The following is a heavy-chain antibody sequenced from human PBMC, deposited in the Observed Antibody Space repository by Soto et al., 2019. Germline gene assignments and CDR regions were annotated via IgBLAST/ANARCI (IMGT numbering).Heavy chain of an antibody. D-gene: IGHD4-17*01. CDR2: INHSGST. CDR3: VSGYGDYLDY. V-gene: IGHV4-34*01. CDR1: GGSFSGYY. J-gene: IGHJ4*02. Sequence: TSETLSLTCAVYGGSFSGYYWSWIRQPPGKGLEWSGEINHSGSTNYNPYLKSRVTISVDTSKNQFSLKLSSVTAADTAVYYCVSGYGDYLDYWGQGTLVTVSS.